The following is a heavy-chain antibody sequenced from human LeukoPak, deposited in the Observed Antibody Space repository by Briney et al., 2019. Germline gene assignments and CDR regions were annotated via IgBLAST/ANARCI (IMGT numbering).Heavy chain of an antibody. CDR3: AREILGYSSGWVDY. D-gene: IGHD6-19*01. V-gene: IGHV3-23*01. J-gene: IGHJ4*02. CDR2: ISGSGGST. CDR1: GFTFSSYA. Sequence: GGSLRLSCAASGFTFSSYAMSRVRQAPGKGLEWVSAISGSGGSTYYADSVKGRFTISRDNSKNTLYLQMSSLRAGDTAVYYCAREILGYSSGWVDYWGQGTLVTVSS.